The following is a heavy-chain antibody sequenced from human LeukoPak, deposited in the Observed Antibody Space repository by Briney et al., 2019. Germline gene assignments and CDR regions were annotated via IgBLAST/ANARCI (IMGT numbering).Heavy chain of an antibody. CDR1: GYTITSYG. Sequence: ASVKVSCKASGYTITSYGISWVRQAPGQGLEWMGWISAYNGNTNYAQKLQGRVTMTTDTSTSTAYMELRSLRSDDTAVYYCARVPSYDFWSGYYTGAPDYWGQGTLVTVSS. D-gene: IGHD3-3*01. CDR3: ARVPSYDFWSGYYTGAPDY. V-gene: IGHV1-18*01. J-gene: IGHJ4*02. CDR2: ISAYNGNT.